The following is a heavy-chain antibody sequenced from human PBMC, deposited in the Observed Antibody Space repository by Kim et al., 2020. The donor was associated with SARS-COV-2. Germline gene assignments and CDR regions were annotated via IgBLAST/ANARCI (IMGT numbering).Heavy chain of an antibody. Sequence: ASVKVSCKASGYTFTSHGISWVRQAPGQGLEWMGWISAYTGNTNYAQKLQGRVTMTTDTSTSTAYLELRSLRSDDPAVYYWARAGTSMVLGVPIGYWGQGTLFTVSS. V-gene: IGHV1-18*01. CDR2: ISAYTGNT. D-gene: IGHD3-10*01. J-gene: IGHJ4*02. CDR1: GYTFTSHG. CDR3: ARAGTSMVLGVPIGY.